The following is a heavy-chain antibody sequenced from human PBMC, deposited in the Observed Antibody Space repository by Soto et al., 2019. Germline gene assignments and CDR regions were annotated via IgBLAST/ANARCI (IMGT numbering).Heavy chain of an antibody. CDR3: ARMASAGTLNWFDP. CDR1: GYTFINCD. Sequence: ASVKVSCKASGYTFINCDISCVRQAAGQGLEWLGWMNPGSGKTGYASKFQGRVAMTRDASTGTSHLELSSLTSDDTAVYYCARMASAGTLNWFDPWGQGTLVTVSS. D-gene: IGHD6-13*01. V-gene: IGHV1-8*02. J-gene: IGHJ5*02. CDR2: MNPGSGKT.